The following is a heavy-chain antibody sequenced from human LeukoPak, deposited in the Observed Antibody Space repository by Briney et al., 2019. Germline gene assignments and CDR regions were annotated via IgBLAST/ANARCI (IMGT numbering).Heavy chain of an antibody. CDR3: ARQNDFRLDY. CDR2: IYPGDSDT. Sequence: PGASLLISCEGSGSTFSSYWIGWVRQLPGKGLEWMGIIYPGDSDTRYSPSLQGQVTISVDTSIGTAYLQWSSLKASDTAIYYCARQNDFRLDYWGQGTLVTVSS. D-gene: IGHD3-3*01. CDR1: GSTFSSYW. V-gene: IGHV5-51*01. J-gene: IGHJ4*02.